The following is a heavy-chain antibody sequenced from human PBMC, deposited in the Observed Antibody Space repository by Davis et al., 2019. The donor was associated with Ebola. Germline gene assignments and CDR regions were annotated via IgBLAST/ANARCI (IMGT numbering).Heavy chain of an antibody. CDR2: INSDGSST. J-gene: IGHJ6*02. CDR3: ARDSGPFEYHHGMDV. D-gene: IGHD6-6*01. CDR1: GFTFSSYW. Sequence: GESLKISCAASGFTFSSYWMHWVRQAPGKGLVWVSRINSDGSSTSYADSVKGRFTISRDNAKNTLYLQMNSLRAEDTAVYYCARDSGPFEYHHGMDVWGQGTTVTVSS. V-gene: IGHV3-74*01.